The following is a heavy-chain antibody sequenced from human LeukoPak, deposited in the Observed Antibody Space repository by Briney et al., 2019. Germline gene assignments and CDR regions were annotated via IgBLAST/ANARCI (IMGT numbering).Heavy chain of an antibody. CDR1: GFIFENYA. J-gene: IGHJ6*02. D-gene: IGHD2-2*02. V-gene: IGHV3-9*01. CDR2: ISWNSGRI. CDR3: ARDPGSLPAAIGYCYYGMDV. Sequence: GGSLRLSCAASGFIFENYAMHWVRQAPGKGLEWVSGISWNSGRIGYADSVKGRFTISRDNGKNSLYLQMNSLKTEDTALYYCARDPGSLPAAIGYCYYGMDVWGQGTTVTVSS.